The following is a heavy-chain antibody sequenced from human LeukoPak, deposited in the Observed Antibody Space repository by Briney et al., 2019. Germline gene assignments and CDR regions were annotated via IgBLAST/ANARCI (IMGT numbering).Heavy chain of an antibody. CDR2: ISYDGSNK. J-gene: IGHJ6*02. CDR3: AKDASPTNYYYGMDV. Sequence: GGSLRLSCAASGFTFSSYGMHWVRQAPGKGLEWVAVISYDGSNKYYADSVKGRFTISRDNSKNTLYLQMNSLRAGDTAVYYCAKDASPTNYYYGMDVWGQGTTVTVSS. CDR1: GFTFSSYG. V-gene: IGHV3-30*18.